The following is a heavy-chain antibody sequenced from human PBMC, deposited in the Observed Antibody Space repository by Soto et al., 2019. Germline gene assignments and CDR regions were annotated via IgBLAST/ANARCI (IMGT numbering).Heavy chain of an antibody. D-gene: IGHD4-17*01. V-gene: IGHV3-30*18. CDR1: GFSFSSYG. CDR2: VSYDGSNK. CDR3: AKDLWAVTSYYYGMDV. Sequence: QVELVESGGGVVQPGRSLRLSCAASGFSFSSYGMHWVRQAPGKGLEWVAVVSYDGSNKYYADSVKGRFTISRDNSKNTLYLQMSSLRAEDTAVYYCAKDLWAVTSYYYGMDVWGQGTTVTVSS. J-gene: IGHJ6*02.